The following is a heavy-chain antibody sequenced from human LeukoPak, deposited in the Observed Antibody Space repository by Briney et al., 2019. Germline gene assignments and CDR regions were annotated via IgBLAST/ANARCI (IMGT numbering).Heavy chain of an antibody. CDR1: GGSFSGYY. CDR2: INHSGST. J-gene: IGHJ4*02. D-gene: IGHD3-10*01. V-gene: IGHV4-34*01. CDR3: ARRGGYYGSGSY. Sequence: SETLSLTCAVYGGSFSGYYWSWIRQPPGKGLEWIGEINHSGSTNYNPSLKSRVTISVDTSKNQFSLKLSSVTAADTAVYYCARRGGYYGSGSYGGQGPLVPVS.